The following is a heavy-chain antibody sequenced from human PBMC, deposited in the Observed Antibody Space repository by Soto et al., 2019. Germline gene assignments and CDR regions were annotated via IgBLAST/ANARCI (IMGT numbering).Heavy chain of an antibody. J-gene: IGHJ4*02. D-gene: IGHD2-15*01. CDR3: ARAVVVAATEFDY. CDR2: IKQDGSEK. Sequence: PGGSLRLSCAASGFTFSSYWMSWVRQAPGKGLEWVANIKQDGSEKYYVDSVKGRFTISRDSAKNSLYLQMNSLRAEGTAVYYCARAVVVAATEFDYWGQGTLVTVPS. CDR1: GFTFSSYW. V-gene: IGHV3-7*01.